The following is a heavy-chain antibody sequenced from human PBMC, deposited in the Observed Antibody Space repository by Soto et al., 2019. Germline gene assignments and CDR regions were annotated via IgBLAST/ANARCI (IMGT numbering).Heavy chain of an antibody. J-gene: IGHJ6*02. CDR2: IYSGDSDT. CDR1: GYSFTSYW. Sequence: GESLKISCKGSGYSFTSYWIGWVRQMPGKGLEWMGIIYSGDSDTRYSPSFQGQVAISADKSISTAYLQWSSLKASDTAMYYCAVNVYYYDSSGYYPPRGYGMDVWGQGTTVTVSS. D-gene: IGHD3-22*01. CDR3: AVNVYYYDSSGYYPPRGYGMDV. V-gene: IGHV5-51*01.